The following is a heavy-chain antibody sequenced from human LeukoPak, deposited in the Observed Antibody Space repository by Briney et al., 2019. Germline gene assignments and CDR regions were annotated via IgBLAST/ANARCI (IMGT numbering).Heavy chain of an antibody. Sequence: GGSLRLSCAASGFTFSSYSMNWVRQAPGKGLEWVAVISYDGSNKYYADSVKGRFTISRDNSKNTLYLQMNSLRAEDTAVYYCARGRRIAAAGSGSDAFDIWGQGTMVTVSS. V-gene: IGHV3-30*03. J-gene: IGHJ3*02. CDR2: ISYDGSNK. CDR1: GFTFSSYS. D-gene: IGHD6-13*01. CDR3: ARGRRIAAAGSGSDAFDI.